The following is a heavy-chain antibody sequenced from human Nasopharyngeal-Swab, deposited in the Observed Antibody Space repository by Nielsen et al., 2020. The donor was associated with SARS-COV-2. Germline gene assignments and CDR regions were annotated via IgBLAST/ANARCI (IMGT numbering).Heavy chain of an antibody. CDR1: GFTLSNYW. D-gene: IGHD3-16*01. Sequence: GEALKISCAASGFTLSNYWIHWVRQTPGKGMLWVSRISTDASHTSYADSVKGRFTISRDKAKNTVYLQMNSLSGEDTAVYYCTRVDVHDAFQMWGQWTMVTVSS. CDR3: TRVDVHDAFQM. J-gene: IGHJ3*02. V-gene: IGHV3-74*01. CDR2: ISTDASHT.